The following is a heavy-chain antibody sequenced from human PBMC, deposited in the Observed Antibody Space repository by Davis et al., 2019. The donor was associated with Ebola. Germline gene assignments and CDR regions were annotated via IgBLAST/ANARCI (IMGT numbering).Heavy chain of an antibody. V-gene: IGHV3-11*01. J-gene: IGHJ4*02. CDR2: ISSSGSTI. CDR3: ARGYCSGGSCYLFRMEFDY. D-gene: IGHD2-15*01. CDR1: GFTFSDYY. Sequence: GGSLRLSCAASGFTFSDYYMSWIRQAPGKGLEWVSYISSSGSTIYYADSVKGRFTISRDNAKNSLYLQMNSLTAEDTAVYYCARGYCSGGSCYLFRMEFDYWGQGTLVTVSS.